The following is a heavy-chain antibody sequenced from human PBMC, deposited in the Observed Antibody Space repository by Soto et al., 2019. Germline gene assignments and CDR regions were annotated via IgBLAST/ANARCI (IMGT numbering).Heavy chain of an antibody. D-gene: IGHD5-12*01. CDR3: VRVPGGYTFRDYYYYMDV. CDR2: IYYSGST. Sequence: QVQLQESGPGLVKPSETLSLTCTVSGGSISSYYWSWIRQPPGKGLEWIGYIYYSGSTNYKPSLKSRVNISVDTSKNKFSLKLSSVNAADTAVYYCVRVPGGYTFRDYYYYMDVWGKGTKVTVSS. J-gene: IGHJ6*03. V-gene: IGHV4-59*01. CDR1: GGSISSYY.